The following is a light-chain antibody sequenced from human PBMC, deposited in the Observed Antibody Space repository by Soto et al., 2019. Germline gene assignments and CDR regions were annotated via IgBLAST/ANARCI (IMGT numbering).Light chain of an antibody. CDR2: GAS. CDR3: QQRSNWPFT. V-gene: IGKV3-11*01. CDR1: QSVGIN. Sequence: EIVMTQSPATLSVSPGERATLSCRASQSVGINLAWYQHKPGQAPRLLIYGASSRATGIPDRFSGSGSGTDFTLTISSLEPEDFAVYYCQQRSNWPFTFGQGTRLEIK. J-gene: IGKJ5*01.